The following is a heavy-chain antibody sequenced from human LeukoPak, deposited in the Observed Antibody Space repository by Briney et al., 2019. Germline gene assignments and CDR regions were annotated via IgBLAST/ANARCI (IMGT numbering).Heavy chain of an antibody. CDR2: VFYSGIT. Sequence: PSETLSLTCSISGGSITTHYWTWIRQPPGKGLEWIGHVFYSGITNYNPSLRGRITISVDTTQNQFSLSLRSMTAADTAVYYCARDLTTVTKGFDLWGQGTMVTVSS. CDR1: GGSITTHY. V-gene: IGHV4-59*11. CDR3: ARDLTTVTKGFDL. D-gene: IGHD4-17*01. J-gene: IGHJ3*01.